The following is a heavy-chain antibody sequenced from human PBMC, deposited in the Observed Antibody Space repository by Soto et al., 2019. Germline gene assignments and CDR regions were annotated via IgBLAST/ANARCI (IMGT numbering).Heavy chain of an antibody. Sequence: QVQLVQSGAEVKKPGASVKVSCEASGYTFTNYYIHWVRQARGQGLEWMGWINPNRGGTNFAQKFQVRVSMTRDTSITTAYMELNRLTSDDTAVYYCARDLGYGGNSGAFDVWGQGTMITVSS. D-gene: IGHD4-17*01. V-gene: IGHV1-2*02. CDR2: INPNRGGT. CDR3: ARDLGYGGNSGAFDV. CDR1: GYTFTNYY. J-gene: IGHJ3*01.